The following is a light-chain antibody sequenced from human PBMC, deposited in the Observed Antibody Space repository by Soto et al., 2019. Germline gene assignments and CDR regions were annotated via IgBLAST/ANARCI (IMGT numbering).Light chain of an antibody. CDR3: QQYHTSSIT. CDR1: QTISSW. CDR2: KAS. V-gene: IGKV1-5*03. Sequence: LQIPQSPSTLSGSLGDRVTITCRASQTISSWLAWYQQKPGKAPKLLIYKASTLKSGVPSRFSGSGSGTEFTLTIDRLQPDDFATYYCQQYHTSSITFGQGTRLEIK. J-gene: IGKJ5*01.